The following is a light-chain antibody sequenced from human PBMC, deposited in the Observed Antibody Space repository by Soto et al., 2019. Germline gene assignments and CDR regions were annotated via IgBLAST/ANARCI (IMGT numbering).Light chain of an antibody. CDR1: SSDIGAYNY. CDR2: EVS. CDR3: SSYTGSSTPYV. V-gene: IGLV2-14*01. J-gene: IGLJ1*01. Sequence: QSALTQSASVSGSPGQSITISCTGTSSDIGAYNYVSWYQQHPGKAPKLMIYEVSNRPSGVSNRFSGSKSGNTASLTISGLQDEDEADYYCSSYTGSSTPYVFGTGTNVTVL.